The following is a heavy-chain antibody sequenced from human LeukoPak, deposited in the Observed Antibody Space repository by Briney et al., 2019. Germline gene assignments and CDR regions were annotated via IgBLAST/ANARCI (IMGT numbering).Heavy chain of an antibody. CDR3: ARLKAVAGPHYYFDG. J-gene: IGHJ4*02. V-gene: IGHV3-30*19. Sequence: GGSLRLSCAASGFTFSTYGIHWVRQAPGRGLEWVAVISYDGSNKDYADSVKGRFTISRDNSKNTLFLQMNSLRIDDTAVYYCARLKAVAGPHYYFDGWGQGTLVTVSS. D-gene: IGHD6-19*01. CDR1: GFTFSTYG. CDR2: ISYDGSNK.